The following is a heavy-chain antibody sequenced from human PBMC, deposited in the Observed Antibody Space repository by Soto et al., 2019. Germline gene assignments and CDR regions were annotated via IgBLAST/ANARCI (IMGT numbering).Heavy chain of an antibody. V-gene: IGHV1-69*13. CDR1: GGTFSSYA. D-gene: IGHD3-3*01. CDR3: ARVSGRFLPPFKIYYYYYGMDV. CDR2: IIPIFGTA. Sequence: ASVKVSCKASGGTFSSYAISWVRQAPGQGLEWMGGIIPIFGTAKYAQKFQGRVTITADESTSTAYMELSSLRSEDTAVYYWARVSGRFLPPFKIYYYYYGMDVWGQGTTVTFSS. J-gene: IGHJ6*02.